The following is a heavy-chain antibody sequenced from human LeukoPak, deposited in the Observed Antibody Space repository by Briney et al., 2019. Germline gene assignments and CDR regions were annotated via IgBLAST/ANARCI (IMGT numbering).Heavy chain of an antibody. CDR2: IYSGGST. CDR1: GFTVSSTY. D-gene: IGHD6-13*01. J-gene: IGHJ4*02. V-gene: IGHV3-66*02. CDR3: ARDSNYDY. Sequence: PGGSLRLSCAASGFTVSSTYMSWVRQAPGKGLEWVSVIYSGGSTYYADSVNGRFTISRDNSKNTLYLQMNSLRAEDTAAYYCARDSNYDYWGQGTLVTVSS.